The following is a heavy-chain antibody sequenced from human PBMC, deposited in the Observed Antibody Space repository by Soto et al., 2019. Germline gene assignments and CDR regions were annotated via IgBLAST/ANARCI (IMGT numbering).Heavy chain of an antibody. V-gene: IGHV3-7*01. CDR2: IQQDGNER. Sequence: ELQLVDSGGALVQPGESLRLSCAASGFTFSDYFMTWVRQAPGKGLEWVATIQQDGNERYYVDSVEGRFTISRDNAKNSLYLQMNALRAEDTAVYYCAIGHWLGCWGQGTLVTVSS. D-gene: IGHD6-19*01. J-gene: IGHJ4*02. CDR1: GFTFSDYF. CDR3: AIGHWLGC.